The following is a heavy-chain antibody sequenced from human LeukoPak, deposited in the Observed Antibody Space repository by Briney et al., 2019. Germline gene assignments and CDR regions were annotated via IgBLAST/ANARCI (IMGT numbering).Heavy chain of an antibody. CDR3: ARDPSNYYDSSGYSRVDYYYGMDV. CDR1: GYTFTGYY. J-gene: IGHJ6*02. D-gene: IGHD3-22*01. Sequence: GSVKVSCKASGYTFTGYYMHWVRQAPGQGLEWMGWISAYNGNTNYAQKLQGRVTMTTDTSTSTAYMELRSLRSDDTAVYYCARDPSNYYDSSGYSRVDYYYGMDVWGQGTTVTVSS. CDR2: ISAYNGNT. V-gene: IGHV1-18*04.